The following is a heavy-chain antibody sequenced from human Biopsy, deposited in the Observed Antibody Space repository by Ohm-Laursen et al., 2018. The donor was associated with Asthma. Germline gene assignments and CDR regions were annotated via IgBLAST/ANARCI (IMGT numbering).Heavy chain of an antibody. CDR2: IAWDGINS. D-gene: IGHD2-15*01. J-gene: IGHJ5*02. CDR1: GFTFSTYG. V-gene: IGHV3-30*03. CDR3: ARDRGYCSGGTCPSWFDP. Sequence: SLRLSCAASGFTFSTYGMHWVRQAPGKGLEWVAYIAWDGINSYYADSVKGRFTISRDNSRNTLYLQKNSLRADDTAVYYCARDRGYCSGGTCPSWFDPWGQGTLVIVSS.